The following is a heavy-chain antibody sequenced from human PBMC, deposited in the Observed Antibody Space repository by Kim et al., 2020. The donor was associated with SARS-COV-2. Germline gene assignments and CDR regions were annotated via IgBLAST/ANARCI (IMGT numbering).Heavy chain of an antibody. CDR1: GFTFNTYD. Sequence: GGSLRLSCVVSGFTFNTYDMSWVCQRPGKGLEWVSGISGSGGSTYYADFVNDRFIISRDNSKTTLYLQMNSLTAEDTAVYYCARYGSGSYYLISYYYFDLLGRGSLVTVSS. J-gene: IGHJ2*01. D-gene: IGHD3-10*01. CDR2: ISGSGGST. CDR3: ARYGSGSYYLISYYYFDL. V-gene: IGHV3-23*01.